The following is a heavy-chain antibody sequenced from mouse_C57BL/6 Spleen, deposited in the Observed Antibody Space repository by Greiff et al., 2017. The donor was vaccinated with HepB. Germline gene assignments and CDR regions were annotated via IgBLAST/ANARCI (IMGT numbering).Heavy chain of an antibody. V-gene: IGHV3-6*01. D-gene: IGHD1-1*01. Sequence: EVQLVESGPGLVKPSQSLSLTCSVTGYSITSGYYWNWIRQFPGNKLEWMGYISYDGSNNYNPSLKNRISITRDTSKNQFFLKLNSVTTEDTATYYCARDRANYYGSIPYAMDYWGQGTSVTVSS. J-gene: IGHJ4*01. CDR2: ISYDGSN. CDR3: ARDRANYYGSIPYAMDY. CDR1: GYSITSGYY.